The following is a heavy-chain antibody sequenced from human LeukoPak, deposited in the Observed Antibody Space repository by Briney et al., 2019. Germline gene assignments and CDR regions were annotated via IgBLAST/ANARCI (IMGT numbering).Heavy chain of an antibody. CDR3: AKHPRLVRYFDS. Sequence: GGSLRLSCAASGFNPDEYGMSWVRQAPGKGLEWVSGINWNGGSTGYADSVKGRFTISRDNAKNSLYLQMNSLRAEDTARYYCAKHPRLVRYFDSWGQGTLVTVSS. V-gene: IGHV3-20*04. D-gene: IGHD6-6*01. CDR1: GFNPDEYG. CDR2: INWNGGST. J-gene: IGHJ4*02.